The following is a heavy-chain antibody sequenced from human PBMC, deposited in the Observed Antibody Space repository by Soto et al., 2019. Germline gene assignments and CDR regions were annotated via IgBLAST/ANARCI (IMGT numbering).Heavy chain of an antibody. CDR2: IWYDGSNK. CDR1: GFTFSSYG. CDR3: ARDRAVEMATMLFDY. V-gene: IGHV3-33*01. Sequence: GGSLRLSCAASGFTFSSYGMHWVRQAPGKGLEWVAVIWYDGSNKYYADSVKGRFTISRDNSKNTLYLQMDSLRAEDTAVYYCARDRAVEMATMLFDYWGQGTLVTVSS. D-gene: IGHD5-12*01. J-gene: IGHJ4*02.